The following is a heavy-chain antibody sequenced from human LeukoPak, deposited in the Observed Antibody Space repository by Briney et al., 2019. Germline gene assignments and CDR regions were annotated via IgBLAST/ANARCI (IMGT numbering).Heavy chain of an antibody. CDR1: GYSFTSYW. CDR2: IYPGDSDT. V-gene: IGHV5-51*01. Sequence: GESLKISCKGSGYSFTSYWIGWVRQMPGKGLEWMGIIYPGDSDTRYSPSFQGQVTISADKSISTAYLQWSSLKASDTAMYYCARHPITIGRGFDPWGQGTLVTVSS. CDR3: ARHPITIGRGFDP. J-gene: IGHJ5*02. D-gene: IGHD1-14*01.